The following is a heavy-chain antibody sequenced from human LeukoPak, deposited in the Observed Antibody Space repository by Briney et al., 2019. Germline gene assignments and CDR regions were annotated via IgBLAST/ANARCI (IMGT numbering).Heavy chain of an antibody. J-gene: IGHJ5*02. Sequence: PGGSLRLSCAASGFTFSSYAMHWVRQAPGKGLEWVAVISYDGSNKYYADSVKGRFTISRDNSKNTLYLQMDSLRAEDTAVYYCAKIDPVGTDWIDPWGQGTLVTVSS. V-gene: IGHV3-30*04. CDR3: AKIDPVGTDWIDP. D-gene: IGHD2-8*02. CDR1: GFTFSSYA. CDR2: ISYDGSNK.